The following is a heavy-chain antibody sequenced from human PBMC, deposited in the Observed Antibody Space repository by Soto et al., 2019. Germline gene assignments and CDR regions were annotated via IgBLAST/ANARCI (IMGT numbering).Heavy chain of an antibody. D-gene: IGHD3-16*01. V-gene: IGHV3-30-3*01. Sequence: GGALRLSCASSVFTFSIYAMHWVRQAPGRGLEWVAVISSDGNNKYYADSVKGRFTISRDNSKNTLYLRMNSLRAEDRAVYYCARGTAGGEGAWYFDYWGQGTMVTVSS. CDR3: ARGTAGGEGAWYFDY. CDR1: VFTFSIYA. CDR2: ISSDGNNK. J-gene: IGHJ4*02.